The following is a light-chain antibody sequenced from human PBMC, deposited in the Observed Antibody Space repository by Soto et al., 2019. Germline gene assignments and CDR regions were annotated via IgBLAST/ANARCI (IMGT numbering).Light chain of an antibody. CDR2: EGS. Sequence: QSVLTQPASVSGSPGQSITVSCTGTNSDVGSYNLVSWYQQHPGKAPKLVIYEGSKRPSGVSNRFSGSKSDNTASLTISGLQAEDEADYYCCSYAGSNTFVFGPGTKVNVL. J-gene: IGLJ1*01. CDR1: NSDVGSYNL. V-gene: IGLV2-23*01. CDR3: CSYAGSNTFV.